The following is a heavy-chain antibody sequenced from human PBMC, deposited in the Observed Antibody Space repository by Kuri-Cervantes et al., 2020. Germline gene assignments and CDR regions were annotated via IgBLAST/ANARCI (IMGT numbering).Heavy chain of an antibody. V-gene: IGHV3-11*01. CDR3: ARATVTTDFDY. CDR1: GFTFSGYY. D-gene: IGHD4-17*01. J-gene: IGHJ4*02. CDR2: ISSSGSTI. Sequence: GESLKISCAASGFTFSGYYMSWIRQAPGKGLEWVSYISSSGSTIYYADSVKGRFTISRDNAKNSLYLQMNSLRAEDTAVYYCARATVTTDFDYWGQGTLVTVSS.